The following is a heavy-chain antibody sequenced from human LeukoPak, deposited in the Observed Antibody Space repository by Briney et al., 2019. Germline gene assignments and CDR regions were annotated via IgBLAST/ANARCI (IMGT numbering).Heavy chain of an antibody. CDR3: ARPNRLGYCSSTSCYSRDAFDI. D-gene: IGHD2-2*02. Sequence: GASVKVSCKAPGYTFTGYYMHWVRQAPGQGLEWMGWINPNSGGTNYAQKFQGRVTMTRDTSISTAYMELSRLRSDDTAVYYCARPNRLGYCSSTSCYSRDAFDIWGQGTMVTVSS. J-gene: IGHJ3*02. CDR1: GYTFTGYY. V-gene: IGHV1-2*02. CDR2: INPNSGGT.